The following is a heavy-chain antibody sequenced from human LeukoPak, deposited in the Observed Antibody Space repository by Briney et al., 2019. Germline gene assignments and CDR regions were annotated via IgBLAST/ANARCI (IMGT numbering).Heavy chain of an antibody. V-gene: IGHV1-69*06. Sequence: SVKVSCKASGYTFTGYYMHWVRQAPGQGLEWMGGIIPIFGTANYAQKFQGRVTITADKSTSTAYMELSSLRSEDTAVYYCARVVVGATSWFDPWGQGTLVTVSS. CDR3: ARVVVGATSWFDP. D-gene: IGHD1-26*01. J-gene: IGHJ5*02. CDR2: IIPIFGTA. CDR1: GYTFTGYY.